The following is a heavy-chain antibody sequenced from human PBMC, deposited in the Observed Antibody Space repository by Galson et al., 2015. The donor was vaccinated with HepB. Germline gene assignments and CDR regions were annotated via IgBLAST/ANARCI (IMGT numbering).Heavy chain of an antibody. Sequence: SLRLSCAASGFTFDDYAMHWVRQAPGKGLEWVSGIRWNSVTIGYADSVKGRFTISRDNSKNSLYLKMNILRTEDTALYYCANSTEWYCSGGSCLTLDYWGQGTLVTVSS. V-gene: IGHV3-9*01. J-gene: IGHJ4*02. CDR2: IRWNSVTI. D-gene: IGHD2-15*01. CDR1: GFTFDDYA. CDR3: ANSTEWYCSGGSCLTLDY.